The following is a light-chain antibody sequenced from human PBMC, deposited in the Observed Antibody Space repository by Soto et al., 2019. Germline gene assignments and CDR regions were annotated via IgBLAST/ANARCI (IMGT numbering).Light chain of an antibody. J-gene: IGKJ4*01. CDR2: AAT. CDR1: ESISSW. V-gene: IGKV1-5*01. CDR3: QVYSIATLT. Sequence: SPPTLSAPFLVRDTIPCRSRESISSWLAWYQQKPGKAPKLLIHAATTMQSGVPSRFSGSGSGTDFTLTISGLQSEDFATYYCQVYSIATLTFGGGTKVDIK.